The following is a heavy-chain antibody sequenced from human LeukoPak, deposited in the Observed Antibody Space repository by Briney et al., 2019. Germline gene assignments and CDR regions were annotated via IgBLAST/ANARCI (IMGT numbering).Heavy chain of an antibody. CDR2: IYYSGST. J-gene: IGHJ4*02. CDR3: ARTFGELSGWFFNY. D-gene: IGHD3-10*01. V-gene: IGHV4-39*07. CDR1: GGSISSGSYY. Sequence: SETLSLTCTVSGGSISSGSYYWGWIRQPPGKGLEWIGSIYYSGSTYYNPSLKSRVTISVDTSKNQFSLKLSSVTAADTAVYYCARTFGELSGWFFNYWGQGTLVTVSS.